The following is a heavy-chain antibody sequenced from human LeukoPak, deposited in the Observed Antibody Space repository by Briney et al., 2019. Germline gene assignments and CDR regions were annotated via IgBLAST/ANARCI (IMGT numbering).Heavy chain of an antibody. D-gene: IGHD7-27*01. J-gene: IGHJ3*02. CDR2: IKRKADGGTA. Sequence: GGSLRLSCAASGFTFTNAWVTWVRQAAGKGLEGVGRIKRKADGGTAEYAAHVNSRFTISRDDSKTTLYLQMSSLKIEDTALYYCTTASVWVGAFDIWGQGTMVTVSS. V-gene: IGHV3-15*01. CDR3: TTASVWVGAFDI. CDR1: GFTFTNAW.